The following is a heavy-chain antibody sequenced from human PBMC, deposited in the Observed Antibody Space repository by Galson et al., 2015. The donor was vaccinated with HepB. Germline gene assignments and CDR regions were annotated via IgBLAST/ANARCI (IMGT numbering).Heavy chain of an antibody. CDR2: IYYSGNT. J-gene: IGHJ5*02. V-gene: IGHV4-39*01. D-gene: IGHD4-17*01. CDR3: ARQWGGLTTSPFYFTS. Sequence: ETLSLTCTVSGGSISSSGYYWAWIRQPPGKGLEWIGRIYYSGNTNYNPSLKSRITISVDTSKDHFSLKLSSVTAADTAVYYWARQWGGLTTSPFYFTSWGQGSLVTVSS. CDR1: GGSISSSGYY.